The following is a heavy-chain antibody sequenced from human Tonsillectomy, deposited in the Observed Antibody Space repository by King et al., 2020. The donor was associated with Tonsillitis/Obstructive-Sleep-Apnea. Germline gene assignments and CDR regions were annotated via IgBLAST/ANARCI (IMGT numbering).Heavy chain of an antibody. CDR2: IWYDGSNK. V-gene: IGHV3-33*01. Sequence: VQLVESGGGVVQPGRSLRLSCAASGFIFSSYGMHWVRQAPGKGLEWVAVIWYDGSNKYYADSVKGRFTISRDNSKNTLYLQMNSLRAEDTAVYYCARELRVGYGSGDDPMDVWGQGTTVTVSS. D-gene: IGHD3-10*01. CDR1: GFIFSSYG. J-gene: IGHJ6*02. CDR3: ARELRVGYGSGDDPMDV.